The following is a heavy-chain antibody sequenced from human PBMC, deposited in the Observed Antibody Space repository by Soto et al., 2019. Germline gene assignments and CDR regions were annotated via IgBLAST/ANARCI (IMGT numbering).Heavy chain of an antibody. CDR1: GGSISSYY. V-gene: IGHV4-59*01. J-gene: IGHJ5*01. Sequence: PSETLSLTCTVSGGSISSYYWSWIRQPPGKGLEWFVFFHFIGTTPYTPPLKIRVTISADTSENLFSLKLIFVPVADTAGYYGVGEIYGGFRFDYWGQEILVTVSS. CDR3: VGEIYGGFRFDY. CDR2: FHFIGTT. D-gene: IGHD5-12*01.